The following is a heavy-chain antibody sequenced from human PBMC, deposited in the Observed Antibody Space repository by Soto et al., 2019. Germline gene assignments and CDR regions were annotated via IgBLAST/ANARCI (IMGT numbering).Heavy chain of an antibody. CDR2: ISAYNGNT. V-gene: IGHV1-18*01. J-gene: IGHJ6*02. CDR3: ARVTSSSWSYYYYYGMDV. Sequence: GASVKVSCKASGYTFTSYGISWVRQAPGQGLEWMGWISAYNGNTNYAQKLQGRVTMTTDTSTSTAYMELRSLRSDDTAVYYCARVTSSSWSYYYYYGMDVWGQGTMVTVSS. D-gene: IGHD6-13*01. CDR1: GYTFTSYG.